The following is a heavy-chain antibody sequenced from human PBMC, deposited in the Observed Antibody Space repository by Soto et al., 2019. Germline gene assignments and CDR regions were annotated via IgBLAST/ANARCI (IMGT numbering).Heavy chain of an antibody. J-gene: IGHJ6*03. V-gene: IGHV3-21*01. Sequence: EVQLVESGGGLVKPGGSLRLSCAASGFTFSSYSMNWVRQAPGKGLEWVSSISSSSSYIYYADSVKGRFTNSRDNAKNSLYLQMKSLRAEDTAVYYCARGVTDTAIVSHYYYDYYMDVWGKGTTVTVSS. CDR1: GFTFSSYS. D-gene: IGHD5-18*01. CDR2: ISSSSSYI. CDR3: ARGVTDTAIVSHYYYDYYMDV.